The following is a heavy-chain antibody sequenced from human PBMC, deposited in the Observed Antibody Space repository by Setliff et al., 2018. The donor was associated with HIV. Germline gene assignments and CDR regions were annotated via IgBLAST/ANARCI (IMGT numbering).Heavy chain of an antibody. CDR1: GFTFSDYY. CDR3: ARDHRDYGRPYYYAMDV. V-gene: IGHV3-11*04. CDR2: ISSSGSTI. D-gene: IGHD4-17*01. J-gene: IGHJ6*02. Sequence: GGSLRLSCAVSGFTFSDYYMSWIRQAPGKGLEWVSYISSSGSTIYYADSVKGRFTISRDNAKNSLYLQMNSLRAEDTAVYYCARDHRDYGRPYYYAMDVWGQGTTVTVSS.